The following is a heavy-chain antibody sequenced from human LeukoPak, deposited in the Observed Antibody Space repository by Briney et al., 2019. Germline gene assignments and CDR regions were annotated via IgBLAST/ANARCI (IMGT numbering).Heavy chain of an antibody. CDR2: INPNSGGT. CDR1: GYTFTGYY. CDR3: ARDYLKYQLLLGWFDP. J-gene: IGHJ5*02. D-gene: IGHD2-2*01. Sequence: ASVKVSCKASGYTFTGYYMHWVRQAPGQGLEWMGWINPNSGGTNYAQKFQGRVTMTRDTSISTAYMELSRLRSDDTAVYYCARDYLKYQLLLGWFDPCGQGTLVTVSS. V-gene: IGHV1-2*02.